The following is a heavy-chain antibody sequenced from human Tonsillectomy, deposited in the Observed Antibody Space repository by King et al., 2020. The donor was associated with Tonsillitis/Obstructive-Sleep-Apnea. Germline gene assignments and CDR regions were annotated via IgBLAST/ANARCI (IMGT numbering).Heavy chain of an antibody. J-gene: IGHJ5*02. CDR3: ARLVRAEFRNEYNPWFDP. D-gene: IGHD1-1*01. Sequence: QLVQSGAEVKKPGESLKISCKASGYSFSNYWIGWVRQMPGRGLEWMGVIYPGDSATRYSPSIQGQVTISADRSITTAYLQWSSLETSDTAIYYCARLVRAEFRNEYNPWFDPWGQGTLVTVSS. CDR2: IYPGDSAT. V-gene: IGHV5-51*01. CDR1: GYSFSNYW.